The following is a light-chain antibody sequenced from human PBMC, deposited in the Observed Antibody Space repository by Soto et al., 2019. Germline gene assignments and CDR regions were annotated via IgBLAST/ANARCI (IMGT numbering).Light chain of an antibody. V-gene: IGKV1-5*03. CDR1: QSISTW. Sequence: DIQMTQSPSTLSASVGDRVTITCRASQSISTWLAWYQQKPGKAPKLLIYKASSLRNGVPSRFSGSGSGTDFTLTIYSLQPDDSARYYCQQYNGYPHTFGQGTKLEIK. CDR2: KAS. J-gene: IGKJ2*01. CDR3: QQYNGYPHT.